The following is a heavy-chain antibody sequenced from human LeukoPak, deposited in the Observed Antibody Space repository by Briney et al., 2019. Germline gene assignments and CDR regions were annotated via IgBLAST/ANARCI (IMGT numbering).Heavy chain of an antibody. CDR3: AKVPYGDYPRVWYFDL. CDR1: GFTFSDYY. V-gene: IGHV3-11*05. D-gene: IGHD4-17*01. CDR2: ISSSSSYT. J-gene: IGHJ2*01. Sequence: GGSLRLSCAASGFTFSDYYMSWIRQAPGKGLEWVSYISSSSSYTNYADSVKGRFTISRDNAKNSLYLQMNSLRAEDTAVYYCAKVPYGDYPRVWYFDLWGRGTLVTVSS.